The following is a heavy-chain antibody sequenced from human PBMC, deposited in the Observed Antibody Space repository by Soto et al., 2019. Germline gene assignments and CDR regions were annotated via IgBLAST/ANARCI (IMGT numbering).Heavy chain of an antibody. D-gene: IGHD6-13*01. CDR2: IYSGGST. CDR1: GFTVSSNY. CDR3: ARGAAAAGWFDP. J-gene: IGHJ5*02. V-gene: IGHV3-53*01. Sequence: GGSLRLSCAASGFTVSSNYMSWVRQAPGKGLEWVSVIYSGGSTYYADSVKGRFTISRDNSKNTLYLQRNSLRAEDTAVYYCARGAAAAGWFDPWGQGTLVTVSS.